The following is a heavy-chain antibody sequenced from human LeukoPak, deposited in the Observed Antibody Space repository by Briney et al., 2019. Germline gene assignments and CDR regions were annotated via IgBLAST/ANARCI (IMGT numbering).Heavy chain of an antibody. V-gene: IGHV3-74*01. D-gene: IGHD3-16*01. CDR2: INNDGGGT. CDR3: ARGGSRHAFDI. CDR1: GFTFSSYW. Sequence: GGSLRLSCAASGFTFSSYWMHWVRHTPGKGLVLVSRINNDGGGTTYADSVKGRFTISRDNAKNTLYLQMNSLRAEDTAVYFCARGGSRHAFDIWGQGTMLTVSS. J-gene: IGHJ3*02.